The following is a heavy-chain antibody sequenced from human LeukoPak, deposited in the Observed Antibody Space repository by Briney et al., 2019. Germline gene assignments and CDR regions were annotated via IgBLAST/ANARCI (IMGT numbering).Heavy chain of an antibody. CDR1: GYSFTSYW. CDR3: ARQRGYCSSTSCYVDVKDDAFDI. J-gene: IGHJ3*02. Sequence: GESLKISCKGSGYSFTSYWIGWVRTMPGKGLEWMGIIYPGDSDTRYSPSFQGQVTISADKSISTAYLQWSSLKASDTAMYYCARQRGYCSSTSCYVDVKDDAFDIWGQGTMVTVSS. V-gene: IGHV5-51*01. CDR2: IYPGDSDT. D-gene: IGHD2-2*01.